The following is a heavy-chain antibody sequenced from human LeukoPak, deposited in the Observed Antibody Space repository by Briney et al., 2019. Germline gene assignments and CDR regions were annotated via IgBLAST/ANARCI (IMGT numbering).Heavy chain of an antibody. CDR2: IWYDGSNK. Sequence: PGGSLRLSCAASGFTFSSYGMHWVRQAPGKGLEWVAVIWYDGSNKYYADSVKGRFTISRDNSKNTPYLQMNSLRAEDTAVYYCASHYDSSGFDYWGQGTLVTVSS. D-gene: IGHD3-22*01. V-gene: IGHV3-33*01. CDR1: GFTFSSYG. J-gene: IGHJ4*02. CDR3: ASHYDSSGFDY.